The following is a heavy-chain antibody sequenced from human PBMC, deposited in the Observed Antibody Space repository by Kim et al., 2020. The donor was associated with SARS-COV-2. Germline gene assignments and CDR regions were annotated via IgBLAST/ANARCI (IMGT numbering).Heavy chain of an antibody. V-gene: IGHV3-49*02. CDR2: T. J-gene: IGHJ4*02. CDR3: TRDGDFDSFDY. Sequence: TEYAACVKGRFTISRDDSKSIAYLQMNSLKTEDTAVYYCTRDGDFDSFDYWGQGTLVTVSS. D-gene: IGHD3-9*01.